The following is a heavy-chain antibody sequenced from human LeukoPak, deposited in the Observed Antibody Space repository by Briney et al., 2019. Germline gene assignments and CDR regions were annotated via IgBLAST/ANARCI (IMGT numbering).Heavy chain of an antibody. CDR1: GFTFSSYW. CDR3: ARAVNVVVTTIPNY. V-gene: IGHV3-7*01. CDR2: IKQDGSGK. D-gene: IGHD2-21*02. Sequence: GGSLRLSCVASGFTFSSYWMSWVRQAPGKGLEWVANIKQDGSGKYYVDSVKGRFTISRDNAKNSLYLQMNSLRAEDTAVYYCARAVNVVVTTIPNYWGQGTLVTVSS. J-gene: IGHJ4*02.